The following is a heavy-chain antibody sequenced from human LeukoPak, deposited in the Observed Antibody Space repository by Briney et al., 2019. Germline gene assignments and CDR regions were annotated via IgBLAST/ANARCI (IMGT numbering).Heavy chain of an antibody. CDR2: MNSGGET. V-gene: IGHV3-53*01. CDR3: ARGGSMVRGVL. D-gene: IGHD3-10*01. CDR1: GFTVSSDL. J-gene: IGHJ4*02. Sequence: GGSLRLSCVVSGFTVSSDLMNWVRQAPGKGLEWVPAMNSGGETYYADSVRGRFIISRDKSRNTLYLQMNSLRVDDTAVYYCARGGSMVRGVLWGQGTLVTVSS.